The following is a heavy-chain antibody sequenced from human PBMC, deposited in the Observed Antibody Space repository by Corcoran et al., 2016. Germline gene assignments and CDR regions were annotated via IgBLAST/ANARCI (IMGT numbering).Heavy chain of an antibody. Sequence: QVQLVQSGAEVKKPGSSVKVSCKASGGTFSSYAISWVRQAPGQGLEWMGGIIPIFGTANYAQKFQGRVTITADESTSTAYMELSSLRSEDTTVYYCARARKVGYCSGGSCYLSVGPHYYYGMDVWGQGTTVTVSS. V-gene: IGHV1-69*01. D-gene: IGHD2-15*01. CDR3: ARARKVGYCSGGSCYLSVGPHYYYGMDV. J-gene: IGHJ6*02. CDR2: IIPIFGTA. CDR1: GGTFSSYA.